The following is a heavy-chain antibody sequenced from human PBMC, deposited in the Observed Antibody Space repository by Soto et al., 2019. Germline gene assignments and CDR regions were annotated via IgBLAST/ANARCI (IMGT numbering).Heavy chain of an antibody. V-gene: IGHV3-7*01. CDR1: GFVFRTYW. CDR3: ARSRRQWFGGTLSYYFDF. D-gene: IGHD3-10*01. J-gene: IGHJ4*02. Sequence: GGSLRLSCAASGFVFRTYWMSWVRQAPGKGLEWVANIKEDGSEANYVDSVKGRCAVSRDKDTNSLYLQLNSLTPEDTAVYYCARSRRQWFGGTLSYYFDFWGQGTLVTVSS. CDR2: IKEDGSEA.